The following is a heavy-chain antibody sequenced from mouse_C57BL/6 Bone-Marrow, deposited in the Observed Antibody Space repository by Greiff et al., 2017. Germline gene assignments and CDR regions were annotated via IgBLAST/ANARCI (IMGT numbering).Heavy chain of an antibody. Sequence: EVKLMESGGGLVKPGGSLKLSCAASGFTFSSYAMSWVRQTPGKRLEWVATISDGGSYTYYPDNVQGRFTISRDNAKNNLYLQMSHLKSEDTAMYYCAREGVTTVVANYAIDYWGQGTSVTVSA. V-gene: IGHV5-4*01. D-gene: IGHD1-1*01. CDR2: ISDGGSYT. J-gene: IGHJ4*01. CDR3: AREGVTTVVANYAIDY. CDR1: GFTFSSYA.